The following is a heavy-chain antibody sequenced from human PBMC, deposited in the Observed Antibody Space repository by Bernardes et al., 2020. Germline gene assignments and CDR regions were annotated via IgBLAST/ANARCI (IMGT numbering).Heavy chain of an antibody. D-gene: IGHD2-21*01. V-gene: IGHV3-15*01. CDR1: GFTFSNAW. Sequence: GGSLRLSCAASGFTFSNAWMSWVRQAPGKGLEWVGRIKSKTDGGTTDYAAPVKGRFTISRDDSKNTLYLQMNSLKTEDTAVYYCTTWECGGDCHGYGYWGQGTLVTVSS. CDR2: IKSKTDGGTT. CDR3: TTWECGGDCHGYGY. J-gene: IGHJ4*02.